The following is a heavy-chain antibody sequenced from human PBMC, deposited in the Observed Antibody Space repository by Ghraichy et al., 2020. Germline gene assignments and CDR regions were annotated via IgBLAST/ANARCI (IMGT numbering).Heavy chain of an antibody. J-gene: IGHJ6*02. CDR1: GGTLSSYY. CDR2: VYYSGST. V-gene: IGHV4-59*08. D-gene: IGHD3-10*02. CDR3: ARLLFAFSDYFFGMDV. Sequence: SETLSLTCSVSGGTLSSYYWTWIRQPPGKGLEWIGYVYYSGSTSHNPSLKSRVSMSADTSKNQFSLKLTSVTAADTAVYYCARLLFAFSDYFFGMDVWGQGTMVTVSS.